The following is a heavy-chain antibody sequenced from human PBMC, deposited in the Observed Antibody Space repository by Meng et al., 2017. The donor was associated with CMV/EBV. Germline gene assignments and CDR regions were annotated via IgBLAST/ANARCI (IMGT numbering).Heavy chain of an antibody. CDR2: ISYDGSNK. Sequence: LSLTCAASGFTFSSYAMHWVRQAPGKGLEWVAVISYDGSNKYCADSVKGRFTISRDNSKNTLYLQMNSLRAEDTAVYYCARGSYCSSTSCYKTGYYGMDVWGQGTTVTVSS. J-gene: IGHJ6*02. CDR3: ARGSYCSSTSCYKTGYYGMDV. CDR1: GFTFSSYA. D-gene: IGHD2-2*02. V-gene: IGHV3-30-3*01.